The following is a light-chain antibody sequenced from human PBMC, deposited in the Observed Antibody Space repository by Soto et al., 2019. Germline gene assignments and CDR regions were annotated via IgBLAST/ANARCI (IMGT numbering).Light chain of an antibody. CDR3: SSYTISTTRV. Sequence: QSALTQPASVSGSPGQSITISCTGTSSDVGGYNYVSWYQQHPDKAPKLVIYEVSNRPSGVSNRFSGSKSGNTASLTISGLQAGDEADYYCSSYTISTTRVFGGGTKLTVL. J-gene: IGLJ3*02. V-gene: IGLV2-14*01. CDR2: EVS. CDR1: SSDVGGYNY.